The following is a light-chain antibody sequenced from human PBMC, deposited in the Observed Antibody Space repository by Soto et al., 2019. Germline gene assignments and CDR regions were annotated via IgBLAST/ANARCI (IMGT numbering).Light chain of an antibody. CDR2: SAS. CDR3: LQLNSFPRT. V-gene: IGKV1-12*01. CDR1: QGIGVR. Sequence: IQMTQSPSSLSASIGDRVTITCRASQGIGVRLAWFQQKPGKAPQYLIQSASTLQSGVPSRFSGSGSGTEFILTINSLQPEDVAIYYCLQLNSFPRTFGQGTKVDIK. J-gene: IGKJ1*01.